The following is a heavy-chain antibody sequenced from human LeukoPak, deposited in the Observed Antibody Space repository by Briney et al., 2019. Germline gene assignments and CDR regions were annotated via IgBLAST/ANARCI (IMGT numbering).Heavy chain of an antibody. Sequence: EASVKVSCKASGYTFTSYDINWVRQATGQGLEWMGWMNPNSGNTGYAQKFQGRVTMTRDTSTSTVYMELSSLRSEDTAVYYCARVSSWDYGSGSYYNENWFDPWGQGTLVTVSS. CDR2: MNPNSGNT. J-gene: IGHJ5*02. V-gene: IGHV1-8*01. D-gene: IGHD3-10*01. CDR3: ARVSSWDYGSGSYYNENWFDP. CDR1: GYTFTSYD.